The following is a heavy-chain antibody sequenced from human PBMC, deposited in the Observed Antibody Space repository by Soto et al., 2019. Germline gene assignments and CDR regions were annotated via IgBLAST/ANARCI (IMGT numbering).Heavy chain of an antibody. CDR3: ARGTTYYYGSGNPQKAYGMDV. D-gene: IGHD3-10*01. V-gene: IGHV3-33*01. Sequence: GGSLRLSCAASGFTFSSYGMHWVRQAPGKGLEWVAVIWYDGSNKYYADSVKGRFTISRDNSKNTLYLQMNSLRAEDTAVYYCARGTTYYYGSGNPQKAYGMDVWGQGTTVTVSS. CDR2: IWYDGSNK. CDR1: GFTFSSYG. J-gene: IGHJ6*02.